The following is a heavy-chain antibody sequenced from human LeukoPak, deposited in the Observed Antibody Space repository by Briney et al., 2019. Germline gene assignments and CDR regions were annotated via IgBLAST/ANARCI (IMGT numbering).Heavy chain of an antibody. CDR3: AREGSAFDYYYFDS. CDR1: GYIFAGYN. Sequence: ASVKVSCKTSGYIFAGYNMHWVRQAPGQGLEWMGRIDPNSGDTMISQKFQGRVTVTRDTSISTVYMQLKGLRSDDTAIYYCAREGSAFDYYYFDSWGRGTLVTVSS. J-gene: IGHJ4*02. V-gene: IGHV1-2*02. D-gene: IGHD5-12*01. CDR2: IDPNSGDT.